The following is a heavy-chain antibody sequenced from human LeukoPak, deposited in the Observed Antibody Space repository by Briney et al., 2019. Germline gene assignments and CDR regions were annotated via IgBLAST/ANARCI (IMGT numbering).Heavy chain of an antibody. CDR1: GYTFTSYD. CDR3: ARVRFDGTGFYEYYLDY. J-gene: IGHJ4*02. V-gene: IGHV1-8*01. D-gene: IGHD2-8*02. CDR2: MNPNSGST. Sequence: ASVKVSCKASGYTFTSYDINWVRQATGQGLEWMGSMNPNSGSTRYAQKFQGKVSMTRSTSISTAYMELNSLRSDDTAMYYCARVRFDGTGFYEYYLDYWGQGTLVTVSS.